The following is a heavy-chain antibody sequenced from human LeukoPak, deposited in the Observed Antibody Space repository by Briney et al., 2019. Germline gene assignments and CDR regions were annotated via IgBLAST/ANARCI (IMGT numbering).Heavy chain of an antibody. CDR3: ARGVTMVQGYYYYMDV. CDR1: GGSISSYY. J-gene: IGHJ6*03. D-gene: IGHD3-10*01. Sequence: TSETLSLTCTVSGGSISSYYWSWIRQPPGKGLEWIGYISDTGNTNYNPSLKSRVTMSVDTSEDQFSLKLGSVTAADTAVYSCARGVTMVQGYYYYMDVWGKGTTVTVSS. V-gene: IGHV4-59*01. CDR2: ISDTGNT.